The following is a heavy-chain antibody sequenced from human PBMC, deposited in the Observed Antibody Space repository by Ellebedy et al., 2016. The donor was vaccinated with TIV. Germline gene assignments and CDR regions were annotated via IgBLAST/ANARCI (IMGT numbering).Heavy chain of an antibody. CDR1: GGTFSSYA. CDR2: IIPILGIA. D-gene: IGHD6-13*01. V-gene: IGHV1-69*10. Sequence: ASVKVSCKASGGTFSSYAISWVRQAPGQGLEWMGGIIPILGIANYAQKFQGRVTITADESTSTAYMELSSLRSEDTAVYYCARGGAAAGTGAFDIWGQGTMVTVSS. J-gene: IGHJ3*02. CDR3: ARGGAAAGTGAFDI.